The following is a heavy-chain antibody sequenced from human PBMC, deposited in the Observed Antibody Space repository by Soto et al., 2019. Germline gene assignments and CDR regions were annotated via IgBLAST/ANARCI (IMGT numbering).Heavy chain of an antibody. CDR1: GFTFTHYW. Sequence: EVQLVESGGGLVQPGGSLRLSCVASGFTFTHYWMQWVRQAPGKGLVWVSYISSDGSNTNYADSVKGRFTISRDNAKNTLYLQMNXLRAEDTALXXXTXXXRYSYDNWFDPWGQGTLVTVSS. D-gene: IGHD5-18*01. V-gene: IGHV3-74*01. J-gene: IGHJ5*02. CDR2: ISSDGSNT. CDR3: TXXXRYSYDNWFDP.